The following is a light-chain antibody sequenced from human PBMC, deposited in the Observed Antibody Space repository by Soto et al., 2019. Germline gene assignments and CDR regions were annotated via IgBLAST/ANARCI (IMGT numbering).Light chain of an antibody. V-gene: IGLV2-14*01. Sequence: QSVLTQPASVSGSPGQSITISCTGTTSDIGTYNSVSWYQHHPGKAPKLIIYEVSNRPSGISSRFSGSKSGNTASLTISGLQAEDEADYYCNSFIVPTTGFVFGNGTKVTVL. J-gene: IGLJ1*01. CDR1: TSDIGTYNS. CDR3: NSFIVPTTGFV. CDR2: EVS.